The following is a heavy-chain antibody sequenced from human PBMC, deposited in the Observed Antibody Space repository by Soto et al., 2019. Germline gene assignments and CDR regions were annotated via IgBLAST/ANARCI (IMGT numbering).Heavy chain of an antibody. Sequence: SETLSLTCFVSGGSISSGGYSWSWIRQPPGKGLEWIGYIYHSGSTYYNPSLKSRVTISVDRSKNQFSLKLSSVTAADTAVYYCARAVGYCSSTSCSRPVYGMDVWGQGTTVTVSS. CDR1: GGSISSGGYS. CDR3: ARAVGYCSSTSCSRPVYGMDV. CDR2: IYHSGST. J-gene: IGHJ6*02. V-gene: IGHV4-30-2*01. D-gene: IGHD2-2*01.